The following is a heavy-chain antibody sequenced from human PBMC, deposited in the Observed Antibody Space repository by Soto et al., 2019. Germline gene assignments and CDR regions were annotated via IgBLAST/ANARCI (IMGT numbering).Heavy chain of an antibody. V-gene: IGHV4-31*03. CDR3: ARDSGSLDVDS. D-gene: IGHD1-26*01. CDR1: GGSISSGGYY. CDR2: IYYTGST. Sequence: PSETLSLTCTVSGGSISSGGYYWSWIRQHPGKGLEWIGYIYYTGSTYYNPSLKSRITISVDTSKNHFSLKLNSVTAADTAVYYCARDSGSLDVDSWGQGTLVTVSS. J-gene: IGHJ4*02.